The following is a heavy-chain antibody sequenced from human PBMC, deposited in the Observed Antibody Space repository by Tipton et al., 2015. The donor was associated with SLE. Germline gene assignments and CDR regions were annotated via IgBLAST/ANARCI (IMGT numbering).Heavy chain of an antibody. D-gene: IGHD5-24*01. CDR2: IYNRGGT. CDR1: GVSMSSYY. V-gene: IGHV4-59*12. J-gene: IGHJ5*02. Sequence: TLSLTCTVSGVSMSSYYWTWIRQPPGKGLEWVGNIYNRGGTNYNPSLKSRVTMSIDTSKSQFSLNLSSVTAADTAIYYCARSFGMGSIHTWGQGTLVTVSS. CDR3: ARSFGMGSIHT.